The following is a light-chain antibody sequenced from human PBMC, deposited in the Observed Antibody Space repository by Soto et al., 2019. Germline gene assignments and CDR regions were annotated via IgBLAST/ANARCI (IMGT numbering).Light chain of an antibody. Sequence: QSALTQPASVSGSPGQSITISCTGTSRDVGTYNLVSWYQHHPGKAHKLMIYEVNKRPSGVSNLFSGSKSGNTASLTISGFRAEDEADDDCCSYVGSSTLELGGGTKLTVL. CDR1: SRDVGTYNL. CDR2: EVN. J-gene: IGLJ3*02. V-gene: IGLV2-23*02. CDR3: CSYVGSSTLE.